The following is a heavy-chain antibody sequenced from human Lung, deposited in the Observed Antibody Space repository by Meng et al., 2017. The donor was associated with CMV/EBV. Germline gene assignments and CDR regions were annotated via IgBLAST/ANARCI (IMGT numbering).Heavy chain of an antibody. CDR1: GTXFSTYA. CDR2: LRHDGSGE. Sequence: GGSXRLXCAASGTXFSTYAMNWVRQAPGKGLEWVAFLRHDGSGEHYADSVKGRFTISRDTSKETLYLQINSLRAEDTAVYYCVREMLTEFYNWNSLHYFDYXGQGXLVTVSS. D-gene: IGHD1-20*01. V-gene: IGHV3-30*02. CDR3: VREMLTEFYNWNSLHYFDY. J-gene: IGHJ4*02.